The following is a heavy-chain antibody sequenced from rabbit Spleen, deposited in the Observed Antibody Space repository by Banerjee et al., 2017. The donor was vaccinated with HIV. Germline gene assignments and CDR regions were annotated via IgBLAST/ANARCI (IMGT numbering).Heavy chain of an antibody. CDR2: MVPGSDIT. CDR1: GFSFSSSQY. J-gene: IGHJ4*01. Sequence: QEQLEESGGDLVKPEGSLTLTCTASGFSFSSSQYMWWVRQAPGKGLELIACMVPGSDITWYASWAKGRFTGSKTSSTTVTLQMTSLTAADTATYFCAREGTSASFYFDLWGPGTLDTVS. D-gene: IGHD1-1*01. V-gene: IGHV1S45*01. CDR3: AREGTSASFYFDL.